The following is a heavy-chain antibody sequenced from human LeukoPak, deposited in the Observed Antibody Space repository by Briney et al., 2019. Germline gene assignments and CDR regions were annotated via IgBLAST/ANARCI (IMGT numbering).Heavy chain of an antibody. CDR1: GFTFSSQN. V-gene: IGHV3-21*06. D-gene: IGHD6-19*01. CDR3: VKNGWLDY. J-gene: IGHJ4*02. Sequence: PGGSLRHPCAASGFTFSSQNMNWARQAPGKGLEWVAYISTSGDSTKYADSVEGRFTISRDNAENSLYLLMNSLRVEDTAVYYCVKNGWLDYWGQAILLTVSS. CDR2: ISTSGDST.